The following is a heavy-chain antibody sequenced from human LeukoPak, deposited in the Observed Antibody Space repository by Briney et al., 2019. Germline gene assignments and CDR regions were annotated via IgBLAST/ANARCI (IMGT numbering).Heavy chain of an antibody. CDR3: ARVKDYGDSNWFDP. Sequence: SETLSLTCTVSGGSISSYYWSWIRQPAGKGLEWIGRIYTSGSTNYNPSLKSRVTMSVDTSKNQFSLKLSSVTAADTAVYYCARVKDYGDSNWFDPWGQGTLVTVSS. CDR1: GGSISSYY. J-gene: IGHJ5*02. V-gene: IGHV4-4*07. D-gene: IGHD4-17*01. CDR2: IYTSGST.